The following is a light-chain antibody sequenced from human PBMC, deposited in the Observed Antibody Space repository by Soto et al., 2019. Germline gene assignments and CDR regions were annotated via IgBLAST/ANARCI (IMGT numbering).Light chain of an antibody. CDR3: QQVNNYPIT. CDR2: IAS. CDR1: QGIRNY. J-gene: IGKJ5*01. V-gene: IGKV1-9*01. Sequence: DIQMTQSPSSLSASVGDRVTITCRASQGIRNYLAWYQQKPGRAPKLLMYIASTLQTGVPSRFTGSQSGTEFTLTITSLQPEDFATYYCQQVNNYPITFGQGTRLEI.